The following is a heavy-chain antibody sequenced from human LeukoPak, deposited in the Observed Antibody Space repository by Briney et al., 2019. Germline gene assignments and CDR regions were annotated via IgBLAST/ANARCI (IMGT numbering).Heavy chain of an antibody. CDR3: ARDIATRAVASTNDYYYYMDV. D-gene: IGHD6-19*01. CDR2: ISSSSSYI. V-gene: IGHV3-21*01. CDR1: GFTFSSYS. Sequence: PGGSLRLSCAASGFTFSSYSMNWVRQAPGKGLEWVSSISSSSSYIYYADSVKGRFTISRDNAKNSLYLQMNSLRAEDTAVYYCARDIATRAVASTNDYYYYMDVWGKGTTVTISS. J-gene: IGHJ6*03.